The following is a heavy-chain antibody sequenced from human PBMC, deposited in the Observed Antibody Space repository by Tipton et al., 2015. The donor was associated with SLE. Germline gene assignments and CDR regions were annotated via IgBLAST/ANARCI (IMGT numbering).Heavy chain of an antibody. J-gene: IGHJ3*02. Sequence: QVQLVQSGGEVKQPGASVKVSCKASGHTLTNYGISWVRQAPGQGLEWMSWISAYSGNTKYAQNFQGRVTMTTDTSTNTAYMELRSLRFDDTAVYYCARVNQYDSSGHDAFDIWGQGTMVTVSS. D-gene: IGHD3-22*01. CDR3: ARVNQYDSSGHDAFDI. CDR1: GHTLTNYG. V-gene: IGHV1-18*01. CDR2: ISAYSGNT.